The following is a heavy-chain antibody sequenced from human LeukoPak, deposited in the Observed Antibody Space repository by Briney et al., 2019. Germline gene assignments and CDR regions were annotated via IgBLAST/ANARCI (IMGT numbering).Heavy chain of an antibody. V-gene: IGHV3-21*01. D-gene: IGHD6-6*01. J-gene: IGHJ6*03. CDR2: ISPWSDYI. Sequence: PGGSLRLSCAASGFDFSSYSMNWVRQAPGKGLEWVSAISPWSDYIYYVDSVKGRSTISRDYAKNSLYLQMNSLRAGDTAVYFCARDRHLPGLYYYYMDVWGKGTAVTVSS. CDR1: GFDFSSYS. CDR3: ARDRHLPGLYYYYMDV.